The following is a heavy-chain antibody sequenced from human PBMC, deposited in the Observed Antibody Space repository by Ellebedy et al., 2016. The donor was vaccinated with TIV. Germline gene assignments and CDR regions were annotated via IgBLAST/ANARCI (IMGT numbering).Heavy chain of an antibody. D-gene: IGHD5-24*01. V-gene: IGHV5-51*01. CDR1: GYSFTTYW. Sequence: GESLKISCKGSGYSFTTYWIGWVRQMPGKGLEWMGIIYPGDSDTSYSPSFQGQVTISADKSINTAYLQWSSLKASDTAMYYCARTLEMATADFDSWGQGTLVTVSS. CDR3: ARTLEMATADFDS. CDR2: IYPGDSDT. J-gene: IGHJ4*02.